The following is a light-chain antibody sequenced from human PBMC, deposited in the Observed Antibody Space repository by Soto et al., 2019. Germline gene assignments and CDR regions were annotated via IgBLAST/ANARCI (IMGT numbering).Light chain of an antibody. CDR2: AAS. CDR1: QSISSY. Sequence: DIQMTQSPSSLSASVEDRVTITCRASQSISSYLHWYQQKPGKAPKLLIYAASSLQSGVPSRFSGSGSGTDFTLTISSLQPEDFATYYCQRSFSTPLTFGGGTKVEIK. V-gene: IGKV1-39*01. J-gene: IGKJ4*01. CDR3: QRSFSTPLT.